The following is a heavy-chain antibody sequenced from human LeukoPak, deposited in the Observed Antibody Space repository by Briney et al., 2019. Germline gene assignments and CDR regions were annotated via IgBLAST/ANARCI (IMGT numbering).Heavy chain of an antibody. CDR3: AKDRSGSSFFAPGGITY. D-gene: IGHD3-10*01. CDR1: GFTFGSYG. Sequence: PGGSMRLSCAASGFTFGSYGMHWVRQAPGKGLEWVAVISYDGSNKYYADSVKGRFTISRDNSKNTLYLQMNSLRAEDTAVYYCAKDRSGSSFFAPGGITYWGQGTLVTVSS. CDR2: ISYDGSNK. J-gene: IGHJ4*02. V-gene: IGHV3-30*18.